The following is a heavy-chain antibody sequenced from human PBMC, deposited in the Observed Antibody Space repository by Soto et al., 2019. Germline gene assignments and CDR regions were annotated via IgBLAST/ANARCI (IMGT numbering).Heavy chain of an antibody. CDR1: GGSFSGYY. V-gene: IGHV4-34*01. J-gene: IGHJ5*02. CDR2: INHSGST. CDR3: ARVRGRYSGYDLGNTQPGWFDP. Sequence: SETLSLTCAVYGGSFSGYYWSWIRQPPGKGLEWIGEINHSGSTNYNPSLKSRVTISVDTSKNQFSLKLSSVTAADTAVYYCARVRGRYSGYDLGNTQPGWFDPWGQGTLVTVSS. D-gene: IGHD5-12*01.